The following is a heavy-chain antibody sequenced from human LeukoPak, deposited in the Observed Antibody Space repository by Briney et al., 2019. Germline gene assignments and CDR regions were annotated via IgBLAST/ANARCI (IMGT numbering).Heavy chain of an antibody. D-gene: IGHD2-15*01. Sequence: SETLPLTCTVSGYSISSGYYWGWIRQPPGKGLEWIGSIYHSGSTYYNPSLKSRVTISVDTSKNQFSLKLSSVTAADTAVYYCARDTVLKCSGGSCYEGRWGQGTLVTVSS. J-gene: IGHJ4*02. V-gene: IGHV4-38-2*02. CDR2: IYHSGST. CDR1: GYSISSGYY. CDR3: ARDTVLKCSGGSCYEGR.